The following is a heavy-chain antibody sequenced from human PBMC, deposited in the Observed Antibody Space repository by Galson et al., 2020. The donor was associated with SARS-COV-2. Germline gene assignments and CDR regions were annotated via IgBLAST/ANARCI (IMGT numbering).Heavy chain of an antibody. V-gene: IGHV4-39*01. D-gene: IGHD3-16*01. J-gene: IGHJ3*02. CDR2: IYYSGST. Sequence: SETLSLTCTVSGGSISSSSYYWGWIRQPPGKGLEWIGSIYYSGSTYYNPSLKSRVTISVDTSKNQFSLKLSSVTAADTAVYYCARLWGDGTLGDAFDIWGQGTMVTVSS. CDR3: ARLWGDGTLGDAFDI. CDR1: GGSISSSSYY.